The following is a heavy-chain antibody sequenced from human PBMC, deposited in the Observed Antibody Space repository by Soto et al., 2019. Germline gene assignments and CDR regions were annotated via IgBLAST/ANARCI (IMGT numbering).Heavy chain of an antibody. CDR3: ARAKWAYDAFDI. V-gene: IGHV3-30*03. Sequence: GGSLRLSCAASGFTFSSYGMHWVRQAPGKGLEWVAVISYDGSNKYYADSVKGRFTISRDNSKNTLYLQMNSLRAEDTAVYYCARAKWAYDAFDIWGQGTMVTVSS. CDR2: ISYDGSNK. CDR1: GFTFSSYG. D-gene: IGHD2-8*01. J-gene: IGHJ3*02.